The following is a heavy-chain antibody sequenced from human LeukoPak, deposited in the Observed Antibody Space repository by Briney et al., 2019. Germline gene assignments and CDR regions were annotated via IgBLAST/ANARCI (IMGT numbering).Heavy chain of an antibody. CDR2: IYYSGST. J-gene: IGHJ4*02. D-gene: IGHD3-22*01. Sequence: SETLSLTCTVSGGSISSYYWSWIRQPPGKGLEWIGYIYYSGSTYYNPSLRSRVTISVDTSKNQFSLKLSSVTAADTAVYYCARIPKTMIEGAFDYWGQGTLVTVSS. CDR1: GGSISSYY. CDR3: ARIPKTMIEGAFDY. V-gene: IGHV4-59*01.